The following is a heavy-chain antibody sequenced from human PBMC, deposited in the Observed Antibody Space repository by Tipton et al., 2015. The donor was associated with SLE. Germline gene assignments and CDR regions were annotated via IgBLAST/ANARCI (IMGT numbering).Heavy chain of an antibody. Sequence: QSGAEVKKPGASVKVSCKASGYSFISNYMYWVRQAPGQGLEWMGIINPNGGSTNYAEKFQGRVTMTRDTSTSTVYMELSSLTSGDTAVYYCARDRWGGDVWGQGTTVTVSS. V-gene: IGHV1-46*01. CDR2: INPNGGST. J-gene: IGHJ6*02. CDR1: GYSFISNY. D-gene: IGHD3-16*01. CDR3: ARDRWGGDV.